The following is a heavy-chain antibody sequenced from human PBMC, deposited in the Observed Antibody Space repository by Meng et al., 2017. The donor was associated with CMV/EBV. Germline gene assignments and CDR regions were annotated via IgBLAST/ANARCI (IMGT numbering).Heavy chain of an antibody. CDR1: GYTFTNYD. J-gene: IGHJ4*02. Sequence: ASVKVSCKASGYTFTNYDIYWVRQARGQGLEWMGWISGDSGDTNYSQNFRGRVTMTTDTSTSTAYMELRSLRSDDTAVYYCARLGGSLWFDLDFWGQGTLVTVSS. V-gene: IGHV1-18*01. CDR3: ARLGGSLWFDLDF. D-gene: IGHD6-13*01. CDR2: ISGDSGDT.